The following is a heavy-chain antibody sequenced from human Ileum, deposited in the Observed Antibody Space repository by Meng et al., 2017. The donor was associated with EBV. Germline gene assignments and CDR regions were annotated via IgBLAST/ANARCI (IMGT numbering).Heavy chain of an antibody. CDR2: MSDSGIT. V-gene: IGHV4-4*02. J-gene: IGHJ4*02. CDR1: GGSISVINW. CDR3: AKNGEKYFEY. Sequence: VQLQESGPGLVNPSGTLSLTCAVSGGSISVINWWSWVRQSPEKGLEWIGEMSDSGITHYNPSLKSRVTISADKSNNQFSLKLTSVTSADTAVYFCAKNGEKYFEYWGQGTLVTASS.